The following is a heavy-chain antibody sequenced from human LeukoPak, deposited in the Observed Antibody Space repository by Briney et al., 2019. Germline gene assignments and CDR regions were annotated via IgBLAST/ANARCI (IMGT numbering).Heavy chain of an antibody. CDR1: GYTFTSYG. CDR3: ARGLGSASPNYYYYYYMDV. D-gene: IGHD3-9*01. J-gene: IGHJ6*03. CDR2: ISAYNGNT. Sequence: VASVKVSCKASGYTFTSYGISGVRQAPGQGLEGMGWISAYNGNTNYAQKLQGRVTMTTDTSTSTAYMELRSLRSDDTAVYYCARGLGSASPNYYYYYYMDVWGKGTTVTVSS. V-gene: IGHV1-18*01.